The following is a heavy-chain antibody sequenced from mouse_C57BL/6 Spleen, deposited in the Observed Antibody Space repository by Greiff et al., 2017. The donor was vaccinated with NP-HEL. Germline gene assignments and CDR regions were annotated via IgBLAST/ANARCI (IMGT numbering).Heavy chain of an antibody. CDR3: ARPGGNYPYYFDD. D-gene: IGHD2-1*01. Sequence: EVQGVESGGGLVKPGGSLKLSCAASGFTFSDYGMHWVRQAPEKGLEWVAYISSGSSTIYYADTVKGRFTISSDNAKNTLFLQMTSLRSEDTAMDYCARPGGNYPYYFDDWGQGTTLTVSS. CDR2: ISSGSSTI. J-gene: IGHJ2*01. V-gene: IGHV5-17*01. CDR1: GFTFSDYG.